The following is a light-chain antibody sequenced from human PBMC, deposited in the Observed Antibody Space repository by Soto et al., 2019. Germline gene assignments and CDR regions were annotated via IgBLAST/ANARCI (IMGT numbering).Light chain of an antibody. CDR1: SSDVGAYNY. CDR3: ISYAGSSIWV. V-gene: IGLV2-8*01. Sequence: QSALTQPPSASGSPGQSVTISCTGTSSDVGAYNYVSWYQQHPGKAPKLMIYDVSKRPSGVPDRFSGSKSGNTASLTVSGRQAEDEADFYCISYAGSSIWVFGGGTKVTVL. CDR2: DVS. J-gene: IGLJ3*02.